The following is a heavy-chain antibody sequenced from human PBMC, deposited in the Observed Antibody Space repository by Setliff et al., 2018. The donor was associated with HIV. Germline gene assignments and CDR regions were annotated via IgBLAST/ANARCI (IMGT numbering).Heavy chain of an antibody. Sequence: SETLSLTCTVSGGSISSYSCFWGWVRQPPGKGLEWIGNIYRSGSTYYYNPSLKSRVTMSVDTSKNQFSMKLSSVTAADTAVYYCARPEQANDWGYYFDSWGQGTLVTVSS. D-gene: IGHD7-27*01. CDR2: IYRSGSTY. V-gene: IGHV4-39*01. J-gene: IGHJ4*02. CDR3: ARPEQANDWGYYFDS. CDR1: GGSISSYSCF.